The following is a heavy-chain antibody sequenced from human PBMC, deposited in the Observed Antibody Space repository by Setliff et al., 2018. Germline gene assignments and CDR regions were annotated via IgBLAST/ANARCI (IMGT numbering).Heavy chain of an antibody. D-gene: IGHD3-10*01. J-gene: IGHJ6*03. V-gene: IGHV4-59*11. CDR3: ARDRSTVIRGVTSFFYYYMDV. Sequence: PSETLSLTCTVSGGSIGPHYWSWIRQAPGKGLEWIGHISYSDTAKYNPSLESRAAISVDSSKNQFSLKLRSVTAADTAVYYCARDRSTVIRGVTSFFYYYMDVWGGGTTVTVSS. CDR1: GGSIGPHY. CDR2: ISYSDTA.